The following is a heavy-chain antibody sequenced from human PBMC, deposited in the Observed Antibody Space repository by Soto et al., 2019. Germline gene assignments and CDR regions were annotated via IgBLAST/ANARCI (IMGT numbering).Heavy chain of an antibody. V-gene: IGHV6-1*01. CDR3: ARDQTDIVVVPAAMDFWFDP. CDR1: GDSVSSNSAA. J-gene: IGHJ5*02. CDR2: TYYRSKWYN. Sequence: PSQTLPLTYDISGDSVSSNSAAWNWIRKSPSRGLEWLGRTYYRSKWYNDYAVSVKSRITINPDTSKNQFSLQLNSVTPEDTAVYYCARDQTDIVVVPAAMDFWFDPWGQGTLVTVSS. D-gene: IGHD2-2*01.